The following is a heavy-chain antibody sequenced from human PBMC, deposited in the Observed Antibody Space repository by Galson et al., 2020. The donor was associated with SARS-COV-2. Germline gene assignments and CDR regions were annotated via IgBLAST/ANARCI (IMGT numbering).Heavy chain of an antibody. CDR2: ISSSSSYI. V-gene: IGHV3-21*01. CDR3: ARDSVPATILGFGAFDI. CDR1: GFTFSNHI. J-gene: IGHJ3*02. Sequence: GGSLRLSCAASGFTFSNHIMNWVRQAPGKGLEWVASISSSSSYIYYADSVKGRFTISRDNAKISLYLQMNSLRAEDTAVYYCARDSVPATILGFGAFDIWGQGTKVTVSS. D-gene: IGHD2-2*01.